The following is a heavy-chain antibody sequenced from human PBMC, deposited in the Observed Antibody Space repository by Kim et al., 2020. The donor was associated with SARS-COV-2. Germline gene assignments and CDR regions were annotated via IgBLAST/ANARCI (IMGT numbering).Heavy chain of an antibody. D-gene: IGHD3-10*01. CDR3: ARVRVTIWFGELSAFDI. V-gene: IGHV3-21*01. CDR1: GFTFSSYS. CDR2: ISSSSSYI. Sequence: GGSLRLSCAASGFTFSSYSMNWVRQAPGKGLEWVSSISSSSSYIYYADSVKGRFTISRDNAKNSLYLQMNSLRAEDTAVYYCARVRVTIWFGELSAFDIWGQGTMVTVSS. J-gene: IGHJ3*02.